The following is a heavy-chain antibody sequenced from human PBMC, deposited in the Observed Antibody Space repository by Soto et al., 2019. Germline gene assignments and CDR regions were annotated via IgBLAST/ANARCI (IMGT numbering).Heavy chain of an antibody. D-gene: IGHD3-3*01. CDR2: IIPILGIA. Sequence: SVKVSCKASGGTFSSYTISWVRQAPGQGLEWMGRIIPILGIANYAQKFQGRVTITADKSTSTAYMELSSLRSEDTAVYYCARGPLTIFGVVINRDAFDIWGQGTMVTVSS. V-gene: IGHV1-69*02. J-gene: IGHJ3*02. CDR1: GGTFSSYT. CDR3: ARGPLTIFGVVINRDAFDI.